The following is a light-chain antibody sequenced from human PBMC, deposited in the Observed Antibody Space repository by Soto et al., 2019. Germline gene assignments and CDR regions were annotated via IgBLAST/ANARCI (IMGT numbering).Light chain of an antibody. J-gene: IGLJ2*01. CDR3: SSYTSSSTLVV. CDR2: DVS. CDR1: SSDVGGYNY. Sequence: QSALTQPASVSGSPGQSITISWTGTSSDVGGYNYDSWYQQHPGKAPKLMIYDVSNRPSGVSNRFSGSKSGNTASLTISGLQTEDEADYYCSSYTSSSTLVVFGGGTQLTVL. V-gene: IGLV2-14*01.